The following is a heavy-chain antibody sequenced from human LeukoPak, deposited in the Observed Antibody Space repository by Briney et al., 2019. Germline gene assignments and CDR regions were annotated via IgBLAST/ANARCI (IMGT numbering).Heavy chain of an antibody. CDR3: AKGIIVVVPAAIAGVVNWFDP. J-gene: IGHJ5*02. D-gene: IGHD2-2*01. CDR2: ISGSGGST. Sequence: PGGSLRLSCAVSGFTFSSYAMSWVRQAPGKGLEWVSAISGSGGSTYYADSVKGRFTISRDNSKNTLYLQMNSLRAEDTAVYYCAKGIIVVVPAAIAGVVNWFDPWGQGTLVTVSS. V-gene: IGHV3-23*01. CDR1: GFTFSSYA.